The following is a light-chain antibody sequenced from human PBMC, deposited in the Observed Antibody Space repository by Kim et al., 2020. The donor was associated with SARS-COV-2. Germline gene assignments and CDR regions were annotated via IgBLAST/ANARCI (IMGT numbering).Light chain of an antibody. CDR3: NSRDTSNFVI. CDR1: SLRKYY. J-gene: IGLJ2*01. CDR2: GKN. Sequence: SSELTQDPAVSVALGQTVRITCQGDSLRKYYASWYQQKPGQAPVLLISGKNNRPSGIPDRFSGSSSGNTASLTIAGAQAEDEADYYCNSRDTSNFVIFGGGTQPTVL. V-gene: IGLV3-19*01.